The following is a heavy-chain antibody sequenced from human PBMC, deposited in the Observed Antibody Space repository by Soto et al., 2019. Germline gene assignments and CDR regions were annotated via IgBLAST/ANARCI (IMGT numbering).Heavy chain of an antibody. D-gene: IGHD4-17*01. CDR3: ARGIQTTVVRTGYYYYGMDV. V-gene: IGHV4-34*01. Sequence: SETLSLTCAVYVGSFSGYYWSWIRQPPGKGLEWIGEINHSGSTNYNPSLKSRITINPDTSKNQFSLQLNSVTPEDTAVYYCARGIQTTVVRTGYYYYGMDVWGQGTTVTVSS. J-gene: IGHJ6*02. CDR1: VGSFSGYY. CDR2: INHSGST.